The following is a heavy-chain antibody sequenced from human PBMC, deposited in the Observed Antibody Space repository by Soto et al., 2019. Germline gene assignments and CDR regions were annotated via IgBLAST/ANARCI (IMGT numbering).Heavy chain of an antibody. D-gene: IGHD2-8*01. CDR1: GGSISNSNCY. CDR3: ARQQMDYYFDF. Sequence: PSETLSLTCTVSGGSISNSNCYWGWIRQPPGKGLEWIGNIYYSGSTFYNPSLKGRVTISVDTSKNQFSLKLTSVTAADTAVYYCARQQMDYYFDFWGQGTLVTVSS. V-gene: IGHV4-39*01. J-gene: IGHJ4*02. CDR2: IYYSGST.